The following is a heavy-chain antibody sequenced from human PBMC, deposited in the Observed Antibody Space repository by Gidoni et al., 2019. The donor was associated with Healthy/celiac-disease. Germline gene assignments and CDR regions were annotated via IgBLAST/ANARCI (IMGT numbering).Heavy chain of an antibody. CDR3: AKSGGPYYYGSGSYYNFDY. D-gene: IGHD3-10*01. CDR2: IRGRGGST. Sequence: EVQLVESGGGLVQPGGSLSLSCAASGVTFSSCALSWVRRAPGKGLGWVAAIRGRGGSTYYADSVKGRFTISRDNSKNTLYLQMNSLRAEDTAVYYCAKSGGPYYYGSGSYYNFDYWGQGTLVTVSS. CDR1: GVTFSSCA. J-gene: IGHJ4*02. V-gene: IGHV3-23*04.